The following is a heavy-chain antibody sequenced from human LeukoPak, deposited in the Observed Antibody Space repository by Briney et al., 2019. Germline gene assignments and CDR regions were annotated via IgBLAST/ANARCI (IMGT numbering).Heavy chain of an antibody. Sequence: ASVKVSCKASGYTFISNAINWVRQAPGQGLEWMGWIDTNTGNPTYAQGFTGQFVFSLDTSVSTAYLQISSLKAEDTAEYFCARGYDSSGYFSDWGQGTLVTVSS. CDR3: ARGYDSSGYFSD. CDR1: GYTFISNA. J-gene: IGHJ4*02. V-gene: IGHV7-4-1*02. D-gene: IGHD3-22*01. CDR2: IDTNTGNP.